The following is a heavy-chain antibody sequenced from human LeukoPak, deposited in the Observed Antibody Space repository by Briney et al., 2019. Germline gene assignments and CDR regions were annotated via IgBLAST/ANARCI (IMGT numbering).Heavy chain of an antibody. V-gene: IGHV3-7*03. CDR1: GFTFSTYW. Sequence: PGGSLRLSCAASGFTFSTYWMTWVRQAPGKGLEWVASIKRDGSEKQYVDSVKGRFTISRDSAKNSLYLQMNSLRADDTAMYYCARVDTPMAKDAFHMWGQGTMVTVSS. CDR2: IKRDGSEK. D-gene: IGHD5-18*01. J-gene: IGHJ3*02. CDR3: ARVDTPMAKDAFHM.